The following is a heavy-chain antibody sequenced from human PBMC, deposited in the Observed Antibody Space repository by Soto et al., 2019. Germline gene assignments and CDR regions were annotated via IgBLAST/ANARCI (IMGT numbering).Heavy chain of an antibody. CDR3: ARHSGYLYFDY. Sequence: GASVKVSCKASGYTFTSYAMHWVLQAPGQRLEWMGWINAGNGNTKYSQKFQGRVTITRDTSASTAYMELSSPRSEDTAVYYCARHSGYLYFDYWGQGTLVTVSS. J-gene: IGHJ4*02. V-gene: IGHV1-3*01. CDR1: GYTFTSYA. CDR2: INAGNGNT. D-gene: IGHD5-12*01.